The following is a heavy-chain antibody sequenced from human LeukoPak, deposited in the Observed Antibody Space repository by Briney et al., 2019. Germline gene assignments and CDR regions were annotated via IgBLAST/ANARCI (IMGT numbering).Heavy chain of an antibody. D-gene: IGHD6-13*01. CDR3: ARGIAAAKHDC. J-gene: IGHJ4*02. Sequence: ASVKVSCKASGYTFTGYYMHWVRQAPGQGLEWMGWTNTNSGGTNYAQKFQGRVTMTRDTSISTAYMELSRLTPDDTALYYCARGIAAAKHDCWGQGTLVTVSS. CDR1: GYTFTGYY. V-gene: IGHV1-2*02. CDR2: TNTNSGGT.